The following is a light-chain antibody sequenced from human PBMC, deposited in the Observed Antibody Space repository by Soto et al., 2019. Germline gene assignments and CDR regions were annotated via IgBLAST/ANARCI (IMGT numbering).Light chain of an antibody. Sequence: EIVLTQSPATLSLSPGERATISCRASQSVRSYLAWYQQKPGQAPRLLVYDASNRATGIPARFSGSGSGTDFTLTISSLEPEDFAVYYCQQRSKWPLTFGGGTKVGVK. V-gene: IGKV3-11*01. CDR2: DAS. CDR1: QSVRSY. J-gene: IGKJ4*01. CDR3: QQRSKWPLT.